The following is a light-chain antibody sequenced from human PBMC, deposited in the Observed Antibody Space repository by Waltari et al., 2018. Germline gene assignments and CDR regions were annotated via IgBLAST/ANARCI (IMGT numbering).Light chain of an antibody. Sequence: DIQMTQSPSSLSASVGDRVAIPCRASQSISSFLSWYQQKPGKAPKLLIYDATRLQSGVPSRFSRIRSGTYFTLTISNLQPEDFATYYCQQSYSTPRTFGQGTKLEIK. V-gene: IGKV1-39*01. CDR2: DAT. J-gene: IGKJ2*01. CDR3: QQSYSTPRT. CDR1: QSISSF.